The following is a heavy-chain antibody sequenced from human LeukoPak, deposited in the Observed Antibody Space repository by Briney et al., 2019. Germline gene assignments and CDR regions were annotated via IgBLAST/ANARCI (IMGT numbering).Heavy chain of an antibody. CDR2: INPNSGGT. CDR1: GYTFTSYG. D-gene: IGHD3-10*01. Sequence: GASVKVSCKASGYTFTSYGISWVRQAPGQGLEWMGWINPNSGGTNYAQKFQGRVAMTRDTSISTAYMELSRLRSDDTAVYYCARVNVGSGSYYNTPKYYFDYWGQGTLVTVSS. J-gene: IGHJ4*02. V-gene: IGHV1-2*02. CDR3: ARVNVGSGSYYNTPKYYFDY.